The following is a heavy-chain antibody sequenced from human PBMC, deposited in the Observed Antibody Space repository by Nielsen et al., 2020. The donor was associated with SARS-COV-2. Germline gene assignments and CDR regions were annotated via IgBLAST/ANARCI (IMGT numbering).Heavy chain of an antibody. D-gene: IGHD3-3*01. Sequence: ASVKVSCKASGYTFTDYGFSWVRQAPGQGLEWMGWISALNGDTEYAQKFQGRVTMTTDTSTSTAYLDLSGLRSDDTAVYYCATDSPIGVVIYALAHWGQGTPVTVSS. CDR1: GYTFTDYG. CDR3: ATDSPIGVVIYALAH. J-gene: IGHJ4*02. CDR2: ISALNGDT. V-gene: IGHV1-18*01.